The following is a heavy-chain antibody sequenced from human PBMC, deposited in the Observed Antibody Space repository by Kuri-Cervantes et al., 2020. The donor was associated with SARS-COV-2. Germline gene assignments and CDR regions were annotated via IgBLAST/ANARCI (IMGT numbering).Heavy chain of an antibody. CDR2: ISDDGRKK. V-gene: IGHV3-30*04. Sequence: GESLKISCAVSGFTFNNHAMYWVRQAPGKGLEWVAVISDDGRKKYYRDSVKGRFTISRDTSKNTVYLQMNSLRPDDTGVYFCARVLVRAFYYFYAVDVWGRGTTVTVSS. J-gene: IGHJ6*02. CDR1: GFTFNNHA. CDR3: ARVLVRAFYYFYAVDV. D-gene: IGHD2-21*01.